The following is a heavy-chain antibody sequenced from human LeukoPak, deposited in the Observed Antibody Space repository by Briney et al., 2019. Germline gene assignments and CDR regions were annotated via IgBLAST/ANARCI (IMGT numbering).Heavy chain of an antibody. J-gene: IGHJ6*03. V-gene: IGHV4-61*02. CDR2: IYTSGST. CDR1: GGSISSGSYY. Sequence: SQTLSLTCTVSGGSISSGSYYWSWIRQPAGKGLEWIGRIYTSGSTNYNPSLKSRVTISVDTSKNQFSLKLSSVTAADTAVYYCARDRVRKEYYYGSGTLMDVWGKGATVTISS. CDR3: ARDRVRKEYYYGSGTLMDV. D-gene: IGHD3-10*01.